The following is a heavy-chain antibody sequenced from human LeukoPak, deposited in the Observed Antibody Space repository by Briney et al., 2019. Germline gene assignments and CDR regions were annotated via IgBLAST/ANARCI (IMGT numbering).Heavy chain of an antibody. CDR2: IRSNSESI. CDR1: GFTFDDFA. J-gene: IGHJ4*02. D-gene: IGHD6-13*01. Sequence: GGSLRLSCAASGFTFDDFAMHWVRQAPGKGLEWVSGIRSNSESIGYADSVKGRFTISRDNARNSLYLQMNSLRVGDTAFYYCAREGYTSSWGSFEDWGQGTLVTVSS. V-gene: IGHV3-9*01. CDR3: AREGYTSSWGSFED.